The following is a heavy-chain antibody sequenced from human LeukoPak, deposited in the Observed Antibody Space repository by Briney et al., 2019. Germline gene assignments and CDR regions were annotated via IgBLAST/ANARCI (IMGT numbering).Heavy chain of an antibody. J-gene: IGHJ4*02. CDR2: ISGNGGSA. D-gene: IGHD2-2*01. CDR1: GFTFSSYA. CDR3: ARADIVVVPAVFDY. V-gene: IGHV3-23*01. Sequence: GGSLRLSCAASGFTFSSYAMSWVRQAPGKGLEWVSSISGNGGSAYYADSVKGRFTISRDNSKNTLYLQMNSLRAEDTAVYYCARADIVVVPAVFDYWGQGTLVTVSS.